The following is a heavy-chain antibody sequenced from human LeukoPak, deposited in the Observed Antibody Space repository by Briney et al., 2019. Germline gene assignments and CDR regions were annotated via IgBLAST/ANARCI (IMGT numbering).Heavy chain of an antibody. J-gene: IGHJ6*02. Sequence: GASVKVSCKASGGTFSIYAISWVRQAPGQGLEWMGGIIPIFGTANYAQKFQGRVTITADESTSTAYMELSSLRSEDTAVYYCAREWIQLRGYYYGMDVWGQGTTVTVSS. CDR3: AREWIQLRGYYYGMDV. CDR1: GGTFSIYA. CDR2: IIPIFGTA. D-gene: IGHD5-18*01. V-gene: IGHV1-69*13.